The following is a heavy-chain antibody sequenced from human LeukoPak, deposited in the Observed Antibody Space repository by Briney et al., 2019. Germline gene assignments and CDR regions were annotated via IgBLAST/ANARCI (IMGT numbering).Heavy chain of an antibody. V-gene: IGHV4-39*07. J-gene: IGHJ5*02. CDR1: GGSISSSSYY. Sequence: SETLSLTCSVSGGSISSSSYYWGWIRQPPGKGLEWTGSVYYTGTTYYNPSLKSRVTMSVDTTKNQFSLKLSSVTAADTAVYYCARGNWRLGSSWYPWFDPWGQGTLVTVSS. D-gene: IGHD6-13*01. CDR3: ARGNWRLGSSWYPWFDP. CDR2: VYYTGTT.